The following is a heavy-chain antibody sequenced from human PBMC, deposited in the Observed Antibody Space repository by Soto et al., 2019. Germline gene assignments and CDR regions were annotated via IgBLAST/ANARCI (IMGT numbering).Heavy chain of an antibody. CDR2: ISYDGNNK. V-gene: IGHV3-30-3*01. CDR1: GFPFSAEA. D-gene: IGHD6-13*01. J-gene: IGHJ4*02. Sequence: QVQLVESGGDVVQPGNSLRLSCAGSGFPFSAEAMHWVRQAPGKGLEWVAAISYDGNNKNHADSVKGRFTVSRDNSKNTLYLQIYSLRPEDTAVYYCARDYSSGWCLDYWGQGSLVTVSS. CDR3: ARDYSSGWCLDY.